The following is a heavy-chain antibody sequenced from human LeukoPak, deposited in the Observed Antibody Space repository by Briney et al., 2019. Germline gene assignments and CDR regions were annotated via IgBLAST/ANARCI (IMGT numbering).Heavy chain of an antibody. J-gene: IGHJ5*02. V-gene: IGHV4-59*01. D-gene: IGHD3-3*01. CDR1: GGSISSYY. CDR3: ARGPAIFGVVIPPYNWFDP. Sequence: SETLSLTCTVSGGSISSYYWSWIRQPPGKGLEWIGYIYYSGSTNYNPSLKSRVTISVDTSKNQFSLKLSSVTAADTAVYYCARGPAIFGVVIPPYNWFDPWGQGTLVTVSS. CDR2: IYYSGST.